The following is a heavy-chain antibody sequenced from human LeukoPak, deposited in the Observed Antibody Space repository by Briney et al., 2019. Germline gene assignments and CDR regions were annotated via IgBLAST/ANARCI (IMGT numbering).Heavy chain of an antibody. D-gene: IGHD1-1*01. CDR1: GGSFSGYY. Sequence: SETLSLTCAVHGGSFSGYYWSWIRQPPGKGLEWIGEINHSGSTNYNPSLKSRVTISVDTSKNQFSLKLSSVTAADTAVYYCARLPYNWNGRRPFDYWGQGTLVTVSS. CDR2: INHSGST. J-gene: IGHJ4*02. V-gene: IGHV4-34*01. CDR3: ARLPYNWNGRRPFDY.